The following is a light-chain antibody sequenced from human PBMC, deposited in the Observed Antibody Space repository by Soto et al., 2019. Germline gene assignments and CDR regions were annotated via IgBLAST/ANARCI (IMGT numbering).Light chain of an antibody. V-gene: IGKV1-39*01. Sequence: DIQMTQSPSSLSASVGDRVTITCRASQSIRRFLNWYQQKPGKAPKLLIYAASNLESGVPSRFSGSGYGTGFTLTISSLQPEDFATYHCQQSYITPVTFGQGTRLESK. CDR1: QSIRRF. CDR3: QQSYITPVT. J-gene: IGKJ5*01. CDR2: AAS.